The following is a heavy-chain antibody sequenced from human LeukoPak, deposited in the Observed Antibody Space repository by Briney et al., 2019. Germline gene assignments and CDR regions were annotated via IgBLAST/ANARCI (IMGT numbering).Heavy chain of an antibody. CDR1: GYTFTGYY. J-gene: IGHJ4*02. Sequence: ASVKVSCKASGYTFTGYYMHWVRQAPGQGLECMGWINPNSGGTNYAQKFQGRVTMTRDTSISTAYMELSRLRSDDTAVYYCARSDYGSGLTFDYWGQGTLVTVSS. CDR3: ARSDYGSGLTFDY. V-gene: IGHV1-2*02. CDR2: INPNSGGT. D-gene: IGHD3-10*01.